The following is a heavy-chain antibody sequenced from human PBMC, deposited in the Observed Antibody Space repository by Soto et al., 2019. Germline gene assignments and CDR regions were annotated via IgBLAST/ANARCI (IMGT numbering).Heavy chain of an antibody. CDR2: ISGSGGST. CDR1: GFTFSSYA. CDR3: SLPLLDTAMVTY. J-gene: IGHJ4*02. V-gene: IGHV3-23*01. Sequence: EVQLLESGGGLVQPGGSLRLSCAASGFTFSSYAMSWVRQAPGKGLEWVSAISGSGGSTYYADSVKGRFTISRDNSKNTLYLQMNRLRAEDTAVYYCSLPLLDTAMVTYWGQGTLVTVSS. D-gene: IGHD5-18*01.